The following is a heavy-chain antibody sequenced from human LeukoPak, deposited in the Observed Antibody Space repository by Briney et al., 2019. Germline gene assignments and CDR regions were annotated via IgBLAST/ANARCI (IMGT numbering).Heavy chain of an antibody. CDR3: ARDLEKYDFWSGYSGHMDV. D-gene: IGHD3-3*01. CDR2: ISAYNGNT. J-gene: IGHJ6*03. V-gene: IGHV1-18*01. CDR1: GYTFTSYG. Sequence: ASVKVSCKASGYTFTSYGSSWVRQAPGQGLEWMGWISAYNGNTNYAQKFQCRVTMTRDTSISTAYMELSRLRSDDTAVYYCARDLEKYDFWSGYSGHMDVWGKGTTVTVSS.